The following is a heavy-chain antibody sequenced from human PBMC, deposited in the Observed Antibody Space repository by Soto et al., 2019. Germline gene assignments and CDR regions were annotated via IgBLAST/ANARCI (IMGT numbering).Heavy chain of an antibody. Sequence: QVQLVQSGAEVKKPGASVKVSCKASGYTFTSYAMHWVRQAPGQRLEWMGWINAGNGNTKYSQKFQGRVTITRDTSASTAYMELSSLRSEDTAVYYCARVGGKFDAFDIWGQGTMVTVSS. CDR2: INAGNGNT. CDR3: ARVGGKFDAFDI. D-gene: IGHD3-16*01. V-gene: IGHV1-3*01. CDR1: GYTFTSYA. J-gene: IGHJ3*02.